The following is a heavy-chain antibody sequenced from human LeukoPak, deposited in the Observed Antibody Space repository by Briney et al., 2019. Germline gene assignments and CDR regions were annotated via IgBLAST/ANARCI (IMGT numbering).Heavy chain of an antibody. V-gene: IGHV4-30-4*01. Sequence: PSQTLSLTCTVSGGSISSGDYYWSWIRQPPGKGLEWIGYIYYSGSTYYNPSLKSRVTISVDTSKNQFSLKLSSATAADTAVYYCASEGYCSSTSCPLDYWGQGTLVTVSS. J-gene: IGHJ4*02. CDR2: IYYSGST. D-gene: IGHD2-2*01. CDR1: GGSISSGDYY. CDR3: ASEGYCSSTSCPLDY.